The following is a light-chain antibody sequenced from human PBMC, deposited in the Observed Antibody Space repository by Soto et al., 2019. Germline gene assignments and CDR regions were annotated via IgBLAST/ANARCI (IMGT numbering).Light chain of an antibody. CDR3: SSRAGSKRV. J-gene: IGLJ1*01. V-gene: IGLV2-8*01. Sequence: QSVLTQPPSASGSPGQSVTISCTGTSIDVGGYNYVSWYQQHPGKAPKLMIYEVNKRPSGVPDRFSCSKSGNTASLTVSGLQAEDEGDYYCSSRAGSKRVFGTGTKVTVL. CDR2: EVN. CDR1: SIDVGGYNY.